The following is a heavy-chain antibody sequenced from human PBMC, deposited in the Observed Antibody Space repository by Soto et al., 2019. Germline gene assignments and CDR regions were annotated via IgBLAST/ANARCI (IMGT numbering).Heavy chain of an antibody. Sequence: AASVKVSCKASGYTFTSYAMHWVRQAPGQRLEWMGWINAGNGNTKYSQKFQGRVTITRDTSASTAYMELSSLRSEDTAVYYCARAAAPDIDAFDIWGQGTMVTVSS. D-gene: IGHD2-15*01. J-gene: IGHJ3*02. CDR1: GYTFTSYA. CDR2: INAGNGNT. CDR3: ARAAAPDIDAFDI. V-gene: IGHV1-3*01.